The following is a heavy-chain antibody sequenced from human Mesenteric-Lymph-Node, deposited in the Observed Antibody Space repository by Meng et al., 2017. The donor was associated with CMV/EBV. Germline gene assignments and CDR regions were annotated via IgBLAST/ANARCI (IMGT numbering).Heavy chain of an antibody. CDR1: SVRSCSYY. D-gene: IGHD3-3*01. CDR3: ARDGSGADFWSGYYNY. CDR2: IYCSGST. J-gene: IGHJ4*02. V-gene: IGHV4-61*01. Sequence: SVRSCSYYWSWIRQPPGKGLEWIGYIYCSGSTNYNPSLKSRVTISVDTSKNQFSLKLSSVTAADTAVYYCARDGSGADFWSGYYNYWGQGTLVTVSS.